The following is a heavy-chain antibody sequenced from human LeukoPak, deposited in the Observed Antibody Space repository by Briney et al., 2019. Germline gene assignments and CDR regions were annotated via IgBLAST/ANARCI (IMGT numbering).Heavy chain of an antibody. J-gene: IGHJ4*02. V-gene: IGHV3-30*02. CDR3: AKDRYTDIAVAPARGYYFDY. CDR2: IRYDGSNK. D-gene: IGHD6-19*01. CDR1: GFTFSSYG. Sequence: GGSLRLSCAASGFTFSSYGMRWVRQAPGKGLEWVAFIRYDGSNKYYADSVKGRFTISRDNSKNTLYLQMNSLRAEDTAVYYCAKDRYTDIAVAPARGYYFDYWGQGTLVTVSS.